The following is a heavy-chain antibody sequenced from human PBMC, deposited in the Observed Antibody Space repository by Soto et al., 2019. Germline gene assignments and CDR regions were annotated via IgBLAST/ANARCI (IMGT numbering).Heavy chain of an antibody. V-gene: IGHV3-7*01. D-gene: IGHD3-22*01. CDR2: IKQDGSEK. CDR1: GFTFSSYW. CDR3: ARERGPAVLGSGYYYDY. J-gene: IGHJ4*02. Sequence: GGSLRLSCAASGFTFSSYWMSWVRQAPGKGLEWVANIKQDGSEKYYVDSVKGRFTISRDNAKNSLYLQMNSLRAEDTAGYYCARERGPAVLGSGYYYDYWGQGTLVTVSS.